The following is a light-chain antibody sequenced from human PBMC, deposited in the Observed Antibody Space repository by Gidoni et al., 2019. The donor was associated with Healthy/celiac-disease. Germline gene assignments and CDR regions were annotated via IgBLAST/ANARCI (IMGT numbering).Light chain of an antibody. CDR1: QSVLFSSNNKNY. J-gene: IGKJ4*01. V-gene: IGKV4-1*01. CDR3: QQYYSSFPLT. CDR2: WAS. Sequence: DIVMTQSLDSLAVSLGERATINCKSSQSVLFSSNNKNYLAWYQKKPGQPPKLLISWASTRQPGVPDRFSGSGSGTDFTLTISSLQAEDVAVYYCQQYYSSFPLTFGGGTKVEIK.